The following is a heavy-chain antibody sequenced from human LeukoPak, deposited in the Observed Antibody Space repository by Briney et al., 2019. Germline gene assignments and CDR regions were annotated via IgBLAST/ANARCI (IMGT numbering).Heavy chain of an antibody. CDR1: GFTFTTYW. J-gene: IGHJ5*01. V-gene: IGHV3-7*01. CDR3: ARDGGGYDS. Sequence: PGGSLRLSCAASGFTFTTYWMSWIRQTPEKGLEWEANIKEDGSRDYYVDSVKGRFTISRDNAKNLLYLQMKSLRAEDTATYYCARDGGGYDSWGQGTLVTVSS. CDR2: IKEDGSRD. D-gene: IGHD5-24*01.